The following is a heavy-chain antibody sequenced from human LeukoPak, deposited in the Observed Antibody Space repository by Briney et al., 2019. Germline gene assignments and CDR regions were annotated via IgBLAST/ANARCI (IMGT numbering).Heavy chain of an antibody. Sequence: PGGSLRLSCAASGFTFSSYWMSWVRQAPGKGLEWAANIKQDGSEKYYVDSVKGRFTISRDNAKNSLYLQMNSLRAEDTAVYYCARDEHYYDSSGYSNWFDPWGQGTLVTVSS. CDR1: GFTFSSYW. V-gene: IGHV3-7*01. D-gene: IGHD3-22*01. CDR3: ARDEHYYDSSGYSNWFDP. J-gene: IGHJ5*02. CDR2: IKQDGSEK.